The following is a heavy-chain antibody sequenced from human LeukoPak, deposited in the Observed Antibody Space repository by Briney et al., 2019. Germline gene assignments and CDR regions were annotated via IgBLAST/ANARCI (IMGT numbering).Heavy chain of an antibody. CDR1: GGTFSSYA. J-gene: IGHJ4*02. CDR3: ARGYYDSSGYYAYGY. Sequence: SVKVSYKASGGTFSSYAISWVRQAPGQGLEWMGGIIPIFGTANYAQKFQGRVTITADESTSTAYMELSSLRSEDTAVYYCARGYYDSSGYYAYGYWGQGTLVTVSS. V-gene: IGHV1-69*13. CDR2: IIPIFGTA. D-gene: IGHD3-22*01.